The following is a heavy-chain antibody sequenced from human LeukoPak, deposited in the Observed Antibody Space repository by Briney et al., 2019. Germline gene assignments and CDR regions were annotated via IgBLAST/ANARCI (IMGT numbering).Heavy chain of an antibody. J-gene: IGHJ5*02. CDR3: ARILLGSSGSSWFDH. D-gene: IGHD6-25*01. V-gene: IGHV3-23*01. CDR1: GFTFSICA. CDR2: ISGSGGST. Sequence: PGGSLRLSCAASGFTFSICAMNWVRQAPGKGLEWVSGISGSGGSTYYADSVKGRFTISRDNANHSVSLQMNSLRSEDTGVYCCARILLGSSGSSWFDHWGQGTLVTVSS.